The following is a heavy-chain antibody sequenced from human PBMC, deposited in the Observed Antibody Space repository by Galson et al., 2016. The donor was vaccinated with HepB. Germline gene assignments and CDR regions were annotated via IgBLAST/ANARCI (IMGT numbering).Heavy chain of an antibody. V-gene: IGHV3-74*01. CDR1: GFTFTSNY. Sequence: SLRLSCAASGFTFTSNYMHWARQAPGKGLVWVSGIHTDGSSPIYADSVKGRFTITRDNTKNTLYLQMNSLRAEDSAVYYCGRGAYFGMDVWGQGTAVTVSS. J-gene: IGHJ6*02. CDR3: GRGAYFGMDV. CDR2: IHTDGSSP.